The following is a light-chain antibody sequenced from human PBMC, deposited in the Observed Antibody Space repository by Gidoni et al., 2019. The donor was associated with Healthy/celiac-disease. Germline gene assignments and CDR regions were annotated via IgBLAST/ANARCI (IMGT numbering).Light chain of an antibody. V-gene: IGKV1-5*03. CDR3: QQYKSYST. CDR2: RAS. Sequence: DIQMTQSPSTLSASVGDSVTITCRASQTIGGFLAWYQQKPGKAPRLLIYRASGLQSGVPSRFSGSGSGTELTLTISRLQPDDFATYYCQQYKSYSTFGQGTKVEV. CDR1: QTIGGF. J-gene: IGKJ1*01.